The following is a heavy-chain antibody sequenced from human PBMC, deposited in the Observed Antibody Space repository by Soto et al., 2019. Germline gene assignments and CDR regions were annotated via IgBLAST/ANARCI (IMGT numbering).Heavy chain of an antibody. CDR2: ISGYNGNT. D-gene: IGHD2-2*01. V-gene: IGHV1-18*01. CDR3: ARRCSSTRCLEL. Sequence: QVQLVQSGAEVKKPGASVKVSCKASGYTFTSYGICWVRQAPGQGLEWMGWISGYNGNTNYAQNLQGRVTMTTDTSTSSVYMELRSLRSDDSAVYYCARRCSSTRCLELWGRGTLLIVSS. J-gene: IGHJ2*01. CDR1: GYTFTSYG.